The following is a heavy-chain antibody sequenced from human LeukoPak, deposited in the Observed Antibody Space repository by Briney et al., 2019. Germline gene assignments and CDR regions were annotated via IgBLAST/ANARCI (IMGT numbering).Heavy chain of an antibody. CDR3: TRGSSWPDY. J-gene: IGHJ4*02. V-gene: IGHV3-21*01. D-gene: IGHD6-13*01. CDR2: ISSSGSYI. CDR1: RFTFSSYS. Sequence: GGSLRLSCAASRFTFSSYSMNWVRQAPGKGLEWVSSISSSGSYIYYADSVKGRFTISRDNANNSLYLQMDSLRAEDTAVYYCTRGSSWPDYWGQGTLVTVSS.